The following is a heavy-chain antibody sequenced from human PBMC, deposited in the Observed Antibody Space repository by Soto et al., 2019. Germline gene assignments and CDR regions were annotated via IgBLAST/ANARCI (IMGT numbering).Heavy chain of an antibody. J-gene: IGHJ3*01. Sequence: PSETLSLTCSVSGGSISSIDYYWTWIRQHPGKGLEWIGDVYFRGNTYYNPSLESRITISLDTSKNQFSLNLGSVTAADTAVYYCATEGGSYDCGGSLIRGAFDVWVLGTLVTV. V-gene: IGHV4-31*03. CDR3: ATEGGSYDCGGSLIRGAFDV. D-gene: IGHD3-22*01. CDR2: VYFRGNT. CDR1: GGSISSIDYY.